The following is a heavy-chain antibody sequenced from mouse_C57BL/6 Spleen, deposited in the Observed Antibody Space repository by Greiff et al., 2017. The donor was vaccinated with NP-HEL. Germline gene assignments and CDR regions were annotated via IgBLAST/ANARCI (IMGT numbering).Heavy chain of an antibody. D-gene: IGHD2-2*01. J-gene: IGHJ3*01. Sequence: EVHLVESGGGLVQPGGSLKLSCAASGFTFSDYYMYWVRQTPEKRLEWVAYISNGGGSTYYPDTVKGRFTISRDNAKNTLYLQMSRLKSEDTAMYYCARPLMVTTTGFAYWGQGTLVTVSA. V-gene: IGHV5-12*01. CDR2: ISNGGGST. CDR3: ARPLMVTTTGFAY. CDR1: GFTFSDYY.